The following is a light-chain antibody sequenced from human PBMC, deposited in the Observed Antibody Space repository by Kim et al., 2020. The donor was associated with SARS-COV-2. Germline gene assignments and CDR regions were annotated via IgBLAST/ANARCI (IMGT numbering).Light chain of an antibody. V-gene: IGLV2-11*01. CDR3: CSYTGYYNYV. CDR2: DVT. J-gene: IGLJ1*01. CDR1: SRDGGGYKF. Sequence: QSVTISCTGTSRDGGGYKFVSWYQQHPGKAPKLIIYDVTKRPSGVPDRFSGSKSGNTASLVISGLQAEDEADYYCCSYTGYYNYVFGSGTKVTVL.